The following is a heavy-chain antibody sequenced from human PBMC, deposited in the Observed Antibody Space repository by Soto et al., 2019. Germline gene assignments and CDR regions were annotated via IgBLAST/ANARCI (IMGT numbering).Heavy chain of an antibody. CDR1: GFTFSNNG. Sequence: QVQLVESGGGVVQPGRSLRLSCAASGFTFSNNGMHWVRQAPGKGLEWVAVIWYDGINKYYADSVKGRFIISRDNSKNTVYLQMNSLRAEDKAVYYCARDRVQMVDGLDVWGQGTTVTGSS. CDR3: ARDRVQMVDGLDV. D-gene: IGHD2-15*01. CDR2: IWYDGINK. J-gene: IGHJ6*02. V-gene: IGHV3-33*01.